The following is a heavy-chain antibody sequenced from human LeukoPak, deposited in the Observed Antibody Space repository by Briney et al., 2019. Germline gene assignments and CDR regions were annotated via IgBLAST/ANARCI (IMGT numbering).Heavy chain of an antibody. J-gene: IGHJ6*02. Sequence: SGPALVKPPQTLTLTCTFSGFSLSTSGMCVSWIRQPPVKALEWLALIDWDDDKYYSTSLKTRLTISKDTSKNQVVLTMTNMDPVDTATYYCAWSQQLAQGEYYGMDVWGQGTTVTVSS. CDR1: GFSLSTSGMC. D-gene: IGHD6-6*01. CDR3: AWSQQLAQGEYYGMDV. V-gene: IGHV2-70*01. CDR2: IDWDDDK.